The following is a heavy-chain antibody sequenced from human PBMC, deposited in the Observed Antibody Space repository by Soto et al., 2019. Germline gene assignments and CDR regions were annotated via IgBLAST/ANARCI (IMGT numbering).Heavy chain of an antibody. CDR2: ISYDGSNK. V-gene: IGHV3-30*18. J-gene: IGHJ6*02. CDR1: GFTFSSYG. CDR3: AKDRPRIYNWNYIYYYGMDV. Sequence: PGGSLRLSCAASGFTFSSYGMHWVRQAPGKGLEWVAVISYDGSNKYYADSVKGRFTISRDNSKNTLYLQMNSLRAEDTAVYYCAKDRPRIYNWNYIYYYGMDVWGQGTTVTVSS. D-gene: IGHD1-7*01.